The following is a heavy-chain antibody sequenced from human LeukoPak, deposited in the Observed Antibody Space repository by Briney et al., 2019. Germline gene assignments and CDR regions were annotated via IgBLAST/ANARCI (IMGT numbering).Heavy chain of an antibody. Sequence: SETLSLTCTVSGGSISSYYWSWIRQPPGKGLEWIGYIYYSGSINYNPSLKSRVTISVDTSKNQFSLKLSSVTAADTAVHYCARLRAAAGPYNWFDPWGQGTLVTVSS. V-gene: IGHV4-59*08. J-gene: IGHJ5*02. CDR3: ARLRAAAGPYNWFDP. CDR1: GGSISSYY. D-gene: IGHD6-13*01. CDR2: IYYSGSI.